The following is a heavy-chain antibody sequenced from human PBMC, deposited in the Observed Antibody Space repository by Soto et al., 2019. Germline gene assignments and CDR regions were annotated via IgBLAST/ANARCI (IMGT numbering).Heavy chain of an antibody. CDR2: TRDKPNSFRT. J-gene: IGHJ6*02. V-gene: IGHV3-72*01. CDR1: GFTFSDHY. Sequence: EVQLVESGGGLVQPGGSLRLSCAASGFTFSDHYMDWVRQAPGKGLEWVGRTRDKPNSFRTEYAASVKGRFTISRDDSENSVYLHMNSLKIEDTAVYYCTSAVISETGLDVWGQGTTVTVSS. CDR3: TSAVISETGLDV.